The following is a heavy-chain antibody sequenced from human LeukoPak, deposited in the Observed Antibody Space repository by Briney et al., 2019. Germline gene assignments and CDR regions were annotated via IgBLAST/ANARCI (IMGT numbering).Heavy chain of an antibody. CDR1: GYHFPDYY. J-gene: IGHJ4*02. V-gene: IGHV1-2*02. D-gene: IGHD3-3*01. Sequence: ASVKVSCKASGYHFPDYYIHWLRQAPGQGLQWMGRINPNSGGADYAQKFQGRVTMTRDTSITTVYMELSSLRSDDTAFFYCARKSSKTFCDWGQGTLVTVSS. CDR3: ARKSSKTFCD. CDR2: INPNSGGA.